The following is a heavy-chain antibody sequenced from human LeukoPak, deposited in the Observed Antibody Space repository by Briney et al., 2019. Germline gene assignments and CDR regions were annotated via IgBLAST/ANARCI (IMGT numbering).Heavy chain of an antibody. CDR3: ARDIRGLPFDY. J-gene: IGHJ4*02. V-gene: IGHV4-38-2*02. Sequence: PSETLSLTCSVSGYSISSAYYWGWIRQPPGKGLEWIGTMYHSGSTNYNPSLKSRVTISVDTSKNQFSLKLSSVTAADTAVYYCARDIRGLPFDYWGQGTLVTVSS. CDR1: GYSISSAYY. D-gene: IGHD3/OR15-3a*01. CDR2: MYHSGST.